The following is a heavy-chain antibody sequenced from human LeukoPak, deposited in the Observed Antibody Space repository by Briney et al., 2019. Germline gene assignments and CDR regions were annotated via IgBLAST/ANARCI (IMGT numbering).Heavy chain of an antibody. J-gene: IGHJ5*02. D-gene: IGHD3-22*01. CDR2: IIPILGIA. CDR3: ARGNYYDSSGYFWFDP. V-gene: IGHV1-69*02. CDR1: GGTFSSYT. Sequence: SVKVSCKASGGTFSSYTISWVRQAPGQGLEWMGRIIPILGIANYAQKFRGRVTITADKSTSTAYMELSSLRSEDTAVYYCARGNYYDSSGYFWFDPWGQGTLVTVSS.